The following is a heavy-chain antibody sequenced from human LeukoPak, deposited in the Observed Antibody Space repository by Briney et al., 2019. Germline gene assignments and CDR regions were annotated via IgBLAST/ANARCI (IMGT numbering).Heavy chain of an antibody. J-gene: IGHJ3*02. CDR2: IYTSGST. CDR3: ARDHHRRLYDSQARDTFDI. D-gene: IGHD3-22*01. Sequence: SETLSLTCTVSGGSISSYYWSWIRQPAGKGLEWIGRIYTSGSTNYNPSLKSRVTMSVDTSKNQFSLKLSSVTAADTAVYYCARDHHRRLYDSQARDTFDIWGQGTMVTVSS. V-gene: IGHV4-4*07. CDR1: GGSISSYY.